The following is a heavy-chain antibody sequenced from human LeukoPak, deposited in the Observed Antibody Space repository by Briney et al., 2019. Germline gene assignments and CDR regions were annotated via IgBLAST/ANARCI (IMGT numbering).Heavy chain of an antibody. J-gene: IGHJ5*02. CDR1: GGSISSYY. CDR2: IYYSGST. CDR3: ARARVDTATISTDHWFDP. V-gene: IGHV4-59*01. Sequence: PSETLSLTCTVSGGSISSYYWSWIRQPPGKGLEWIGYIYYSGSTNYNPSLKSRVTISVDTSKNQFSLKLSSVTAADTAVYYCARARVDTATISTDHWFDPWGQGTLVTVSS. D-gene: IGHD5-18*01.